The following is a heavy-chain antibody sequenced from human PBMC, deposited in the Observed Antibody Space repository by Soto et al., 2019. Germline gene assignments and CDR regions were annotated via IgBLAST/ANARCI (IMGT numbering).Heavy chain of an antibody. CDR3: AKLRYFDWSSYNWFEY. CDR1: GFTFSSYA. V-gene: IGHV3-23*01. J-gene: IGHJ5*01. Sequence: GGSLRLSCAASGFTFSSYAMTWVRQAPGKGLEWVSGMSGSVATTSYADSVKGRFTVSRDNSKNTLYLQMNSLRVEDTAVYYCAKLRYFDWSSYNWFEYWGQGTPVTVSS. D-gene: IGHD3-9*01. CDR2: MSGSVATT.